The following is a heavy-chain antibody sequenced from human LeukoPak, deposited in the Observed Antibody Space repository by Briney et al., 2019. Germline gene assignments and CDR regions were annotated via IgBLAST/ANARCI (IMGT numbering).Heavy chain of an antibody. CDR1: GDSISSGDYY. V-gene: IGHV4-61*02. Sequence: SETLSLTCTVSGDSISSGDYYWSWIRQPAGKGLEWIGRISSSGSTNYNPSLKSRVTISVDTSKNQFSLKVISMTAADMAVCYCARDRSSGYYSDAFDIWGQGTMVTVSS. D-gene: IGHD3-22*01. J-gene: IGHJ3*02. CDR2: ISSSGST. CDR3: ARDRSSGYYSDAFDI.